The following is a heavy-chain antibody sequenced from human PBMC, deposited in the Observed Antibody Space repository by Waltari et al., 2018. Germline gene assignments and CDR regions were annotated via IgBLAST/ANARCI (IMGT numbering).Heavy chain of an antibody. CDR3: ARGGYDSSGYSYYFDY. D-gene: IGHD3-22*01. CDR2: IYHSGST. J-gene: IGHJ4*02. V-gene: IGHV4-38-2*02. Sequence: GWIRQPPGKGLEWIGSIYHSGSTYYNPSLKSRVTISVDTSKNQFSLKLSSVTAADTAVYYCARGGYDSSGYSYYFDYWGQGTLVTVSS.